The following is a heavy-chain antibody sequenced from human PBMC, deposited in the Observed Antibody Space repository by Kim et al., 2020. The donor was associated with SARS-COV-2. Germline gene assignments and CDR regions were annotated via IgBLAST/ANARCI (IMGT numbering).Heavy chain of an antibody. Sequence: GESLKISCKGSGYSFTSYWISWVRQMPGKGLEWMGRIDPSDSYTNYSPSFQGHVTISADKSISTAYLQWSSLKASDTAMYYCARLSWGSGSHRYYYYYGMDVWGQGTTVTVSS. CDR3: ARLSWGSGSHRYYYYYGMDV. V-gene: IGHV5-10-1*01. J-gene: IGHJ6*02. D-gene: IGHD3-10*01. CDR1: GYSFTSYW. CDR2: IDPSDSYT.